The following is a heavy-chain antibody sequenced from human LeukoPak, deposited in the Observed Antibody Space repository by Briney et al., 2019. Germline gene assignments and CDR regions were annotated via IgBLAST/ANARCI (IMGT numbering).Heavy chain of an antibody. CDR1: GGSISSSSYY. CDR3: ARGPMATIDY. V-gene: IGHV4-39*07. D-gene: IGHD5-24*01. CDR2: VYYSGST. Sequence: SETLSLTCTVSGGSISSSSYYWGWIRQPPGKGLEWIGNVYYSGSTYYNPSLKSRVTISVDTSKNQFSLKLSSVTAADTAVYYCARGPMATIDYWGQGTLVTVSS. J-gene: IGHJ4*02.